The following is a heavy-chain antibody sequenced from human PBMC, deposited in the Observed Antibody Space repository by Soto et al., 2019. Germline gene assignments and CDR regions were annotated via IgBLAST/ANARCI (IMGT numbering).Heavy chain of an antibody. V-gene: IGHV5-51*01. CDR2: FLPRDSDT. Sequence: GESLKISCKGSGYSLTSYWIGLVRQMPGKGLEWMGIFLPRDSDTRYSPPFQGQATISANNSISTAYLQWSSLKASDTAMYEGAGIAAGGTGYDYGMDVWGQGTTVTVSS. CDR3: AGIAAGGTGYDYGMDV. D-gene: IGHD6-13*01. J-gene: IGHJ6*02. CDR1: GYSLTSYW.